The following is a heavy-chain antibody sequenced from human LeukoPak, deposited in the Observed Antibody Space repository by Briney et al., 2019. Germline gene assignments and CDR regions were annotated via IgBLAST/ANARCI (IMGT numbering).Heavy chain of an antibody. J-gene: IGHJ3*02. Sequence: GGSLRLSCAASGFTVSSNYMSWVRQAPGKGLEWVSVIYSGGSTYYADSVKGRFTISRDNSKNTLYLQMNSLRAEDTAVYYCARDLRWFGETQGAFDIWGQGTMVTVSS. CDR3: ARDLRWFGETQGAFDI. CDR2: IYSGGST. D-gene: IGHD3-10*01. V-gene: IGHV3-53*01. CDR1: GFTVSSNY.